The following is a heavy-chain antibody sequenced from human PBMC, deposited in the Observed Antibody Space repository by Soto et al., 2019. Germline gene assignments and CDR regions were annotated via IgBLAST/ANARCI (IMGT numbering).Heavy chain of an antibody. CDR1: GGSISSYY. CDR3: ARQPRITIFGVVIEAIYAFDI. CDR2: IYYSGST. V-gene: IGHV4-59*08. Sequence: SETLSLTCTVSGGSISSYYWSWIRQPPGKGLEWIGHIYYSGSTNYNPSLKSRVTISVDTSKNQFSLKLSSVTAADTAVYYCARQPRITIFGVVIEAIYAFDIWGQGTMVTVSS. J-gene: IGHJ3*02. D-gene: IGHD3-3*01.